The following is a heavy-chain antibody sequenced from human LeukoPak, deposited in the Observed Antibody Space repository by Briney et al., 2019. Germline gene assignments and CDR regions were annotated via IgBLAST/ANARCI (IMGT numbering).Heavy chain of an antibody. CDR3: ARDQSTIFGVVIPHMDV. CDR2: IKQDGSEK. J-gene: IGHJ6*03. V-gene: IGHV3-7*01. D-gene: IGHD3-3*01. Sequence: GGSLRLSCAASGFTFSSYWMSWVRQAPGKGLEWVANIKQDGSEKYYVDSVKGRFTISRDNAKNSLYLQMNSLRAEDTAVYYCARDQSTIFGVVIPHMDVWGKGTTVTVSS. CDR1: GFTFSSYW.